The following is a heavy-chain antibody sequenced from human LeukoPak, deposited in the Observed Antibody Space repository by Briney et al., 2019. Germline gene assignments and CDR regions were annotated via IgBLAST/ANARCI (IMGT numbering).Heavy chain of an antibody. J-gene: IGHJ4*02. CDR1: GFSLTTRGVG. D-gene: IGHD6-13*01. Sequence: SGPTLVKPTQTLTLTFTFSGFSLTTRGVGVGWIRQPPGKALEWLALIYWDDDKRYSPSLKSRLTITKDTSKNQVVLTMTNMDPVDTATYYCAHRTDLYSSSWYWGYWGQGTLVTVSS. CDR3: AHRTDLYSSSWYWGY. V-gene: IGHV2-5*02. CDR2: IYWDDDK.